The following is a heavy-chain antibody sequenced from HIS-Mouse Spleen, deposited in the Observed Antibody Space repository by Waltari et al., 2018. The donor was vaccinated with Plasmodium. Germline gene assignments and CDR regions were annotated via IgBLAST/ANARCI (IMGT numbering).Heavy chain of an antibody. J-gene: IGHJ2*01. CDR2: IKQDGSEK. V-gene: IGHV3-7*01. CDR1: GFTFSSYW. D-gene: IGHD6-13*01. Sequence: EVQLVESGGGLVQPGGSLRLSCAASGFTFSSYWMSWVRQAPGRGREWVANIKQDGSEKYYGDSVKGRFTISRDNAKNSLYLQMNSLRAEDTAVYYCASSWYWYFDLWGRGTLVTVSS. CDR3: ASSWYWYFDL.